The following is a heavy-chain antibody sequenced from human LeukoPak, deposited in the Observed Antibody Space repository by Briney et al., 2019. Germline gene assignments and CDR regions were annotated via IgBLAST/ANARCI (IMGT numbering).Heavy chain of an antibody. D-gene: IGHD3-10*01. CDR1: GFTFSSDG. CDR3: AHYGSGSYSAFDY. CDR2: ISSSGSTI. Sequence: GGSETLVCAASGFTFSSDGMSWARQAPGKGLEWVSYISSSGSTIYYADSVKGQFTISRDNAKNSLYLQMNSLRAEDTAVYYCAHYGSGSYSAFDYWGQ. J-gene: IGHJ4*02. V-gene: IGHV3-48*03.